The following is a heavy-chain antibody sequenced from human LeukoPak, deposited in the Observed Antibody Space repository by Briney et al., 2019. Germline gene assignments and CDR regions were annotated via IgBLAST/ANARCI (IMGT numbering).Heavy chain of an antibody. CDR3: TWGYCSSTSCYEGY. Sequence: GGSLRLSCTASGFTFGDYAMSWVRQAPGKGLEWVGFIRSKAYGGTTEYAASVKGRFTISRDDSKSIAYLQMNSLKTEDTAVYYCTWGYCSSTSCYEGYWGQGTLATVSS. V-gene: IGHV3-49*04. CDR2: IRSKAYGGTT. D-gene: IGHD2-2*01. CDR1: GFTFGDYA. J-gene: IGHJ4*02.